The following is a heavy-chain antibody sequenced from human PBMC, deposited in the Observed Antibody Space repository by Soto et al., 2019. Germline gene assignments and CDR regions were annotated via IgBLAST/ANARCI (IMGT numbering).Heavy chain of an antibody. D-gene: IGHD3-9*01. CDR2: SYYTGTT. V-gene: IGHV4-39*01. Sequence: PETLSLTYTGSADFVSSDNVHWGWIRLPPGKGLEWIGVSYYTGTTHYNPSLKSRVTISVDTSKNQFSLKLSSVTAPDTTVYYCTRGYFDGTLYYPPGEGGPGALVTVS. CDR1: ADFVSSDNVH. J-gene: IGHJ1*01. CDR3: TRGYFDGTLYYPPGE.